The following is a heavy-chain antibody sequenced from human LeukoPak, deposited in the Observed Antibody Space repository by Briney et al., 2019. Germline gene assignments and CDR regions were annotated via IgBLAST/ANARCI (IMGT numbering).Heavy chain of an antibody. V-gene: IGHV3-30*02. CDR1: GFTLSTYG. CDR3: AKIAAANCGGVCYSGAYYFDY. Sequence: GGSLRLSCAASGFTLSTYGMHWVRQAPGKGLEWVAFIRYDGSNKYYADSVKGRFTISRDNSKNTLYLQMNSLRAEDTAVYYCAKIAAANCGGVCYSGAYYFDYWGQGTLVTVSS. D-gene: IGHD2-21*02. CDR2: IRYDGSNK. J-gene: IGHJ4*02.